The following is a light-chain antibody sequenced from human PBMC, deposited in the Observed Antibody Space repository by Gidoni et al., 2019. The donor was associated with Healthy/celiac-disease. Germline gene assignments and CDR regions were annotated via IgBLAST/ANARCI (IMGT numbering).Light chain of an antibody. CDR1: QSVSSSY. Sequence: EIVLTQSPGTLSLSPGERATRSCRASQSVSSSYLAWYQQKPGQAPRLLIYGASSRATGIPDRFSGSWSGTDFTLTISRLEPEDFAVYYWQQYGSSRTFGQGTKVEIK. CDR2: GAS. V-gene: IGKV3-20*01. J-gene: IGKJ1*01. CDR3: QQYGSSRT.